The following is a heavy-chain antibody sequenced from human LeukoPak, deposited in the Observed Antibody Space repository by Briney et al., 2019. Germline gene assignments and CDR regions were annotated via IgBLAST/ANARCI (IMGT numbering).Heavy chain of an antibody. CDR2: IYYSGST. J-gene: IGHJ4*02. CDR3: ASHLYYYDSSGYYKGGFDY. V-gene: IGHV4-59*08. Sequence: PSETLSLTCTVSGGSISSYYWSWIRQPPGKGLEWIGYIYYSGSTNYNPSLKSRVTISVDTSENQFSLKLSSVTAADTAVYYCASHLYYYDSSGYYKGGFDYWGQGTLVTVSS. CDR1: GGSISSYY. D-gene: IGHD3-22*01.